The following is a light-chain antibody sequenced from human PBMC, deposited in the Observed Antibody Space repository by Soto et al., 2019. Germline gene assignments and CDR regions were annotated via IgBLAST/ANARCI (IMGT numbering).Light chain of an antibody. V-gene: IGKV3-11*01. J-gene: IGKJ1*01. CDR3: QQRSNWPPWT. CDR1: QSVSSY. CDR2: DAS. Sequence: EIFLTQSPATLSLSLWEIATLSCRASQSVSSYLAWYQQKPGQAPRLLIYDASNRATGIPARFSGSGSGTDFTLTISSLEPEDFAVYYCQQRSNWPPWTFGQGTKVDIK.